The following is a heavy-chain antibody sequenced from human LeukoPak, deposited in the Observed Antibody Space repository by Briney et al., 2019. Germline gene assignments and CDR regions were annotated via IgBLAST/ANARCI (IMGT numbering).Heavy chain of an antibody. CDR3: AKDLGYYYDSSEGTFDY. J-gene: IGHJ4*02. CDR2: IRNDGGKT. D-gene: IGHD3-22*01. CDR1: TFTFSDYG. V-gene: IGHV3-30*02. Sequence: GGSLRLSCVGSTFTFSDYGMHWVRQAPGKGLEWVAFIRNDGGKTYYADSAKGRFTISRDNSRHTLYLQMNSLRTEDTAVYYCAKDLGYYYDSSEGTFDYWGQGTLVTVSS.